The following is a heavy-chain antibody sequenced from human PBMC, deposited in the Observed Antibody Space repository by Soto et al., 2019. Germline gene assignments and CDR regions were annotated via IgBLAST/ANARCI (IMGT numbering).Heavy chain of an antibody. CDR1: GFTFSGSA. V-gene: IGHV3-73*01. D-gene: IGHD6-19*01. Sequence: GGSLRLSCAASGFTFSGSAMHWVRQASGKGLEWVGRIRSKANSYATAYAASVKGRFTISRDDSKNTAYLQMNSLKTEDTAVYYCTVAVAGPYYYYGMDVWGQGTTVTVSS. CDR2: IRSKANSYAT. CDR3: TVAVAGPYYYYGMDV. J-gene: IGHJ6*02.